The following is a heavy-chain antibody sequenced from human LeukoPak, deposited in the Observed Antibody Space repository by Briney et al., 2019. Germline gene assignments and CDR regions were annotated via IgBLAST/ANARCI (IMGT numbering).Heavy chain of an antibody. CDR3: ARGSSSPPGAFDI. CDR1: GFTVSSNY. Sequence: GGSLRLSCAASGFTVSSNYMSWVRQAPGKGLEWVSVIYSGGSTYYADSVKGRFTISRDNSKNTLYFQMNSLRAEDTAVYYCARGSSSPPGAFDIWGQGTMVTVSS. V-gene: IGHV3-53*01. J-gene: IGHJ3*02. D-gene: IGHD1-26*01. CDR2: IYSGGST.